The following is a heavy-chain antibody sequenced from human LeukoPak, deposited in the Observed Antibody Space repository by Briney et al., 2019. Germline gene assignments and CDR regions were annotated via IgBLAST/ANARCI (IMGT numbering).Heavy chain of an antibody. D-gene: IGHD2-2*01. Sequence: GGSLRLSCAASGFTFSSYGMHWVRQAPGKGLEWVSAISGSGGSTYYADSVKGRFTISRDNSKNTLYLQMNSLRAEDTAVYYCAKGGYCSSTSCYGVDAFDIWGQGTMVTVSS. CDR2: ISGSGGST. CDR3: AKGGYCSSTSCYGVDAFDI. J-gene: IGHJ3*02. V-gene: IGHV3-23*01. CDR1: GFTFSSYG.